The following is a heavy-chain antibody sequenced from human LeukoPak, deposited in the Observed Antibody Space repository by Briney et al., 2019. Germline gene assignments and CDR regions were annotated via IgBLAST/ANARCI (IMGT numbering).Heavy chain of an antibody. CDR3: AHGYSSSWYGGYYYYGMDV. V-gene: IGHV2-5*01. J-gene: IGHJ6*01. CDR2: IYWNDDK. Sequence: SGPTLVNPTQTLTLTCTFSGFSLSTSGVGVGWIRQPPGKALEWLALIYWNDDKRYSPSLKSRLTITKDTSKNQVVLTMTNMDPVDTATYYCAHGYSSSWYGGYYYYGMDVWGQGTTVTDSS. CDR1: GFSLSTSGVG. D-gene: IGHD6-13*01.